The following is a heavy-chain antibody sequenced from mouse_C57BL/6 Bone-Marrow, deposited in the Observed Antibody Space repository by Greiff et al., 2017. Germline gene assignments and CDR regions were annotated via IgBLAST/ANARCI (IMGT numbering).Heavy chain of an antibody. CDR2: INPGSGGT. Sequence: QVQLQQSGAELVRPGTSVKVSCKASGYAFTNYLIEWVKQRPGQGLEWIGVINPGSGGTNYNEKFQGKATLTADKSSSTAYMQLSSLTSEDSAVYFCARFRHYGSSHWYCDVWGTGTTVTVSS. CDR3: ARFRHYGSSHWYCDV. V-gene: IGHV1-54*01. CDR1: GYAFTNYL. J-gene: IGHJ1*03. D-gene: IGHD1-1*01.